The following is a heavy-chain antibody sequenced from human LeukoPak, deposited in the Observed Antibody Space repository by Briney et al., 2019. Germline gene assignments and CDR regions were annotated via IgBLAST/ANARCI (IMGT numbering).Heavy chain of an antibody. CDR1: GFTFSTYE. J-gene: IGHJ6*03. CDR3: AKTYYSSRAHYYYYYYMDV. V-gene: IGHV3-48*03. D-gene: IGHD3-10*01. Sequence: GGSLRLSCAASGFTFSTYEMNWVRQAPGEGLEWISYISDSGSSVKYADSVKGRFTISRDNSKNTRYLQMNSLRAEDTAVYYCAKTYYSSRAHYYYYYYMDVWGKGTTVTISS. CDR2: ISDSGSSV.